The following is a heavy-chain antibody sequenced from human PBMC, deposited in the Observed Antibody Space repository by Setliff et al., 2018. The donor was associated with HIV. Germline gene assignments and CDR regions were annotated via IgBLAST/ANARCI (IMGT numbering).Heavy chain of an antibody. J-gene: IGHJ6*04. CDR2: INPKSGGT. V-gene: IGHV1-2*06. D-gene: IGHD1-7*01. Sequence: ASVQVSCKASGYTFTDYYIHWVRQAPGQGLEWMGRINPKSGGTNYVQKSQGRVTMTSDTSINTAYLELSRLRSDDTAVYYCAKDRTGTGTTLHVWGKGTPVTVSS. CDR1: GYTFTDYY. CDR3: AKDRTGTGTTLHV.